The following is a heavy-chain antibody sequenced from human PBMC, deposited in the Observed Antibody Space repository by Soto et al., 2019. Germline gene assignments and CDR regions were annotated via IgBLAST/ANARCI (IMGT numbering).Heavy chain of an antibody. D-gene: IGHD3-22*01. J-gene: IGHJ4*02. CDR2: VHYSGST. V-gene: IGHV4-39*01. Sequence: QLQLQESGPGLVKPSETLSLTCSVSGGSIRNNIYYWGWIRQPPGKGLEWIATVHYSGSTYYTPALKSRVTIYADTSNNQFSLRLNSVTAADTAVYYCARQHYYDSSGYYTWNWGQGTLVTVSS. CDR3: ARQHYYDSSGYYTWN. CDR1: GGSIRNNIYY.